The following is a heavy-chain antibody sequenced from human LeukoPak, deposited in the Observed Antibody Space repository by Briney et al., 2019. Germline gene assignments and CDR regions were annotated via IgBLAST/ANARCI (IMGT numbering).Heavy chain of an antibody. D-gene: IGHD3-16*01. CDR3: AKDQFYHDYVPGWFDP. V-gene: IGHV3-23*01. J-gene: IGHJ5*02. CDR2: ISGSGGST. CDR1: GFTFTSYA. Sequence: GGSLRLSCAASGFTFTSYAMSWVRQAPGKGLEWVSGISGSGGSTYYADSVKGWFIISRENSKKMLYLQMNSLRAEDTAVYYCAKDQFYHDYVPGWFDPWGKGTLVTVSS.